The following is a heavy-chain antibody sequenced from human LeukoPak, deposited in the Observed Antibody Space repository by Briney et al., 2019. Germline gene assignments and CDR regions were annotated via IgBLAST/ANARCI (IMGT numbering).Heavy chain of an antibody. V-gene: IGHV3-7*01. CDR2: IKGDGSEK. CDR3: GRGGKVEQLVLAR. Sequence: PGGSLRLSCAASGFTFGNYGMSWVRQAPGKGLEWVANIKGDGSEKYYVDSVKGRFSISRDNAKNFLYLQVNSLRAEDTAVYYCGRGGKVEQLVLARWGQGSLVTVSS. J-gene: IGHJ4*02. CDR1: GFTFGNYG. D-gene: IGHD6-13*01.